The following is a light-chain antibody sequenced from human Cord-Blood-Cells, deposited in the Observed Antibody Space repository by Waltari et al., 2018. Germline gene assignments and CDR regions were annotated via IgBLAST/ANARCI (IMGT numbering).Light chain of an antibody. J-gene: IGLJ1*01. Sequence: QSALTQPRPVSGSPGQSVTISCTGTSSDVGGYNYVSWYQQHPGKAPELMIYDVSKRPSRVPDRFSGSKSGNTASLTISGLPAEDEADYYCCSYAGSYTYVFGTGTKVTVL. V-gene: IGLV2-11*01. CDR3: CSYAGSYTYV. CDR2: DVS. CDR1: SSDVGGYNY.